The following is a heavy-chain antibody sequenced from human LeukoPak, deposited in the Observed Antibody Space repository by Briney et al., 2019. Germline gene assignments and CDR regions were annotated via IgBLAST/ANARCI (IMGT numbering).Heavy chain of an antibody. D-gene: IGHD6-13*01. V-gene: IGHV3-30*18. J-gene: IGHJ6*02. CDR1: GFTFSSYG. CDR3: AKVPSIAAAGTMQYYYYGMDV. Sequence: GGSLGLSCAASGFTFSSYGMHWVRQAPGKGLEWVAVISYDGSNKYYADSVKGRFTISRDNSKNTLYLQMNSLRAEDTAVYYCAKVPSIAAAGTMQYYYYGMDVWGQGTTVTVSS. CDR2: ISYDGSNK.